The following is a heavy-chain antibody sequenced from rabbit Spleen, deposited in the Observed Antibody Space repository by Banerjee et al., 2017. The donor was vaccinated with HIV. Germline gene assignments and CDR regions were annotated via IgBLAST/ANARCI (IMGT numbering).Heavy chain of an antibody. D-gene: IGHD1-1*01. V-gene: IGHV1S40*01. CDR1: GVSFSSSSY. CDR3: ARDTSTSFSSYGMDL. CDR2: IDIGSSGFT. Sequence: QSLEESGGDLVKPGASLTLTCTASGVSFSSSSYLCWVRQAPGKGLEWIACIDIGSSGFTYFATWARGRFTISKTSSTTVTLQMTRLTAADTATYFCARDTSTSFSSYGMDLWGQGTLVTVS. J-gene: IGHJ6*01.